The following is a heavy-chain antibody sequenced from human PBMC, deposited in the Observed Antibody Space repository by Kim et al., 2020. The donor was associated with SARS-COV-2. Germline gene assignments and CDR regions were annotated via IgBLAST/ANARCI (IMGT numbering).Heavy chain of an antibody. V-gene: IGHV3-66*01. J-gene: IGHJ4*02. Sequence: YAASVKGRLTISRDNSKNTLYLQMNSLRTEDTAVYYCARARYSSSWYADYWGQGTLVTVSS. D-gene: IGHD6-13*01. CDR3: ARARYSSSWYADY.